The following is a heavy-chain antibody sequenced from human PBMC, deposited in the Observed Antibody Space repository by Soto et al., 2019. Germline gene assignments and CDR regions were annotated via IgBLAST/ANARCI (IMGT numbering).Heavy chain of an antibody. J-gene: IGHJ4*02. Sequence: EVQLVESGGGSVQPGGSLRLSCAASGFTFRTFSMNGVRQAPGRGMEWISYFSGGGGPISYADSVKGRFTISRDNAKNSPYLQMDNLTDEATAVYYCARDLGWAFDSWGQGTRVIVSS. CDR3: ARDLGWAFDS. V-gene: IGHV3-48*02. CDR2: FSGGGGPI. D-gene: IGHD6-19*01. CDR1: GFTFRTFS.